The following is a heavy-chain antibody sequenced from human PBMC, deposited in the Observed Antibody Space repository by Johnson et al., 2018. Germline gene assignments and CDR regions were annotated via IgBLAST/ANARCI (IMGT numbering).Heavy chain of an antibody. CDR2: IWSDGSDK. J-gene: IGHJ1*01. CDR1: GFTFSNFG. Sequence: QVQLVQSGGGVVQPGKSLRLSCAASGFTFSNFGMHWVRQVPGKGLEWVATIWSDGSDKYYADSVRGQFTISRDNSKNTVYLQMNSLQAEDTAVYYCARDHEKRALRHAAEYFQHWGQGTLVIVSS. CDR3: ARDHEKRALRHAAEYFQH. V-gene: IGHV3-33*01.